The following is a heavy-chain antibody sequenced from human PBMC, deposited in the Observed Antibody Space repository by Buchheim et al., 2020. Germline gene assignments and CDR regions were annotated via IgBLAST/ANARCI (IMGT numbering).Heavy chain of an antibody. V-gene: IGHV4-34*01. CDR1: GGSFSGYY. J-gene: IGHJ5*02. Sequence: QVQLQQWGAGLLKPSETLSLTCAVYGGSFSGYYWSWIRQPPGKGLEWIGEINHSGSTNYNPSLKSRVTISVNTSKNQFSLKLSSVTAADTAVYYCARSSGWYGNVWFDPWGQGTL. CDR3: ARSSGWYGNVWFDP. CDR2: INHSGST. D-gene: IGHD6-19*01.